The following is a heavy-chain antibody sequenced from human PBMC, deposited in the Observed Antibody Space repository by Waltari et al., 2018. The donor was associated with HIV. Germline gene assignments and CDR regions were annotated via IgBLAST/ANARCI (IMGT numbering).Heavy chain of an antibody. CDR1: GGSISSYY. V-gene: IGHV4-59*01. CDR3: ARGGYSGSYRDAFDI. J-gene: IGHJ3*02. CDR2: IYYSGGT. D-gene: IGHD1-26*01. Sequence: QVQLQESGPGLVKPSETLSLTCTVSGGSISSYYWSWIRQPPGKGLEWIGYIYYSGGTNDNPSLKSRVTISVDTSKNQFSLKLSSVTAADTAVYYCARGGYSGSYRDAFDIWGQGTMVTVSS.